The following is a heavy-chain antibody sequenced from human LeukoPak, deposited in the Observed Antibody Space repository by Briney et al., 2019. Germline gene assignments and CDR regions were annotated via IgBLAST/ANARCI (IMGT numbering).Heavy chain of an antibody. D-gene: IGHD6-13*01. J-gene: IGHJ6*02. V-gene: IGHV4-59*01. CDR1: GGSISSYY. CDR2: TFYSGST. Sequence: SETLSLTCTVSGGSISSYYWSWIRQRPGKGREWIGYTFYSGSTNYNPSPKSRVTISVPTSKNQFSLKMSSVTAADTAVYYCARNSSTWYDNYYYYYGMDVWGQGTTVTVSS. CDR3: ARNSSTWYDNYYYYYGMDV.